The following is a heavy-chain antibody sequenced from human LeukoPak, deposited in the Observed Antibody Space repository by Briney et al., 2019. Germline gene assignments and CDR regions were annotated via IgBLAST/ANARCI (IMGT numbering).Heavy chain of an antibody. CDR3: ARAYKDRSLAGKKEFFQH. Sequence: GGSLRLSCATSGLTFRTTWMHWVRQAPGKGLMWVSRMNGEGTTIDYADSVKGRFTISRDNANNFLYLQMNSLRAEDTALYYCARAYKDRSLAGKKEFFQHWGQGTLVTVSS. V-gene: IGHV3-74*01. CDR1: GLTFRTTW. J-gene: IGHJ1*01. CDR2: MNGEGTTI. D-gene: IGHD6-19*01.